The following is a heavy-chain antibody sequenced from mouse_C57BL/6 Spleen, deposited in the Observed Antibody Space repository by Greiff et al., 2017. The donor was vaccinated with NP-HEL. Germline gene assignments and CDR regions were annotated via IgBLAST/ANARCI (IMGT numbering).Heavy chain of an antibody. J-gene: IGHJ2*01. Sequence: QVQLQQSGPELVKPGASVKISCKASGYAFSSSWMNWVKQRPGKGLEWIGRIYPGDGATNYNGKFKGKATLTADKSSSTAYMQLSSLTSEDSAVYFCALGGITTVVADYFDYWGQGTTLTVSS. V-gene: IGHV1-82*01. CDR3: ALGGITTVVADYFDY. D-gene: IGHD1-1*01. CDR2: IYPGDGAT. CDR1: GYAFSSSW.